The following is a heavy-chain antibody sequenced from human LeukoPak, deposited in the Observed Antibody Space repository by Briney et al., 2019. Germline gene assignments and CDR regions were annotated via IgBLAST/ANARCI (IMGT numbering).Heavy chain of an antibody. CDR1: GFTFSSYG. J-gene: IGHJ6*03. CDR3: AKGLVVAARTYYYYYMDV. V-gene: IGHV3-30*02. Sequence: QPGGSLRLSCAASGFTFSSYGMHWVRQAPGKGLEWVAFIRYDGSNKYYADSVKGRFTISRDNSKNTLYLQMNSLRAEDTAVYYCAKGLVVAARTYYYYYMDVRGKGTTVTVSS. D-gene: IGHD2-15*01. CDR2: IRYDGSNK.